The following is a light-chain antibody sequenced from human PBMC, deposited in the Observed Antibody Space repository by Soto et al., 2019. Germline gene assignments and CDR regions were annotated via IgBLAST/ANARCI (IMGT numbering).Light chain of an antibody. CDR1: QRISSY. V-gene: IGKV1-39*01. J-gene: IGKJ2*01. CDR3: QQYNNWPHT. Sequence: DIQMTQSPSSLSASVGDRVAITCRASQRISSYLNWYQQKPGKAPKLLIYAASTLQSGVPSRFSGSGSGTAFTLTISSLQPEDFAVYYCQQYNNWPHTFGQGTKLEIK. CDR2: AAS.